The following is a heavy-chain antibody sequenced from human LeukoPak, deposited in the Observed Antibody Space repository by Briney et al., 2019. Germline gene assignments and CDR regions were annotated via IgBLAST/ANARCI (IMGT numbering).Heavy chain of an antibody. CDR1: GFTVSSNY. V-gene: IGHV3-66*01. J-gene: IGHJ4*02. Sequence: GGSLRLSCAASGFTVSSNYMSWVRQAPGKGLEWVSVIYSGGSTYYADSVKGRFTISRDNSKNTLYLQMNSLRAEDTAVYYCAKGWVYYDSSGYFDYWGQGTLVTVSS. D-gene: IGHD3-22*01. CDR2: IYSGGST. CDR3: AKGWVYYDSSGYFDY.